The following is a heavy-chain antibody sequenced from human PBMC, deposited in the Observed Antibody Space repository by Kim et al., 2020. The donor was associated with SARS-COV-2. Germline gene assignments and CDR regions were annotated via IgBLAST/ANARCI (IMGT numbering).Heavy chain of an antibody. D-gene: IGHD3-3*01. CDR3: ARALGGITIFGVVTLSAFDI. CDR1: GGSISSGGYY. V-gene: IGHV4-31*03. Sequence: SETLSLTCTVSGGSISSGGYYWSWIRQHPGKGLEWIGYIYYSGSTYYNPSLKSRVTISVDTSKNQFSLKLSSVTAADTAEYYCARALGGITIFGVVTLSAFDIWGQGTMVTVSS. J-gene: IGHJ3*02. CDR2: IYYSGST.